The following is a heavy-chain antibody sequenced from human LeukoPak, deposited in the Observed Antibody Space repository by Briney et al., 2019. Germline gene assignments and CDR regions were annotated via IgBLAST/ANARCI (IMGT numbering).Heavy chain of an antibody. CDR1: GFTFSTYG. V-gene: IGHV3-33*01. CDR3: ARDLYCSGGSCLYFDY. J-gene: IGHJ4*02. D-gene: IGHD2-15*01. Sequence: GGSLRLSCAASGFTFSTYGMHWVRQAPGKGLEWVAVMYYDGVSKYYADSVKGRFTISRDNSMNTLYLQMNSLRAEDTAIYFCARDLYCSGGSCLYFDYWGQGTLVTVSS. CDR2: MYYDGVSK.